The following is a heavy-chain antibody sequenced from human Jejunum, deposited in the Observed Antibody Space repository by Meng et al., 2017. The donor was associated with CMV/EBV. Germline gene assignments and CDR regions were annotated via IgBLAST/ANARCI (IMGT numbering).Heavy chain of an antibody. D-gene: IGHD2-15*01. CDR2: INSDGSTT. CDR1: GFTFSGDW. V-gene: IGHV3-74*01. J-gene: IGHJ4*02. Sequence: GFTFSGDWMNWVRQAPGKGLMLVSRINSDGSTTNYADSVKGRFTISRDNANNTLYLLLNSLRAEDTAVYYCVTNLYCSGGACRNYWGQGTLVTVSS. CDR3: VTNLYCSGGACRNY.